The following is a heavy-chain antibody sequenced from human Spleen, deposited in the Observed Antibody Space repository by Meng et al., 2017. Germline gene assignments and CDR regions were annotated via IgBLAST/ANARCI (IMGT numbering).Heavy chain of an antibody. J-gene: IGHJ4*02. V-gene: IGHV4-34*01. CDR2: INHGGST. CDR1: GESLSGYY. D-gene: IGHD3-22*01. CDR3: TRGKKYYYDSTGYFAY. Sequence: VQLQQWGAGLLKPSETLSLTCAVYGESLSGYYWSWIRQPPGKGLEWIGEINHGGSTNYNPSLKSRVTISGDTSKNHFSLNLTSVTAADTAVYYCTRGKKYYYDSTGYFAYWGQGTLVTVSS.